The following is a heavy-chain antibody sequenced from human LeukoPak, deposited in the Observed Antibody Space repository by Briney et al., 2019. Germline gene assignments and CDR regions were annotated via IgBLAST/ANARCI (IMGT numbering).Heavy chain of an antibody. Sequence: PGGSLRLSCAASGFTFSSYWMTWIRQAPGKGLEWIGEINQSGSTNHNPSLKSRVTISVDTSKNQFSLKLSSVTAADTAVYYCARGRQQLARLGEYYYYMDVWDKGTTVTVSS. D-gene: IGHD6-13*01. CDR2: INQSGST. CDR3: ARGRQQLARLGEYYYYMDV. V-gene: IGHV4-34*01. J-gene: IGHJ6*03. CDR1: GFTFSSYW.